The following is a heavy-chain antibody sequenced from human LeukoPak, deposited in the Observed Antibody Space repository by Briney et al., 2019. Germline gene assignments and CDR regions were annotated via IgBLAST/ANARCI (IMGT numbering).Heavy chain of an antibody. Sequence: PSETLSLTCTVSGGSIRSYFWRWIWQPPGKGLEWIGYIYYTGSTNYNPSLKSRVTVSVDTAKNQFSLKLSSVTAAGIAAEFCPRQYSSGYYWYFDLWGRGTLVTVSS. D-gene: IGHD3-22*01. CDR3: PRQYSSGYYWYFDL. CDR1: GGSIRSYF. V-gene: IGHV4-59*08. CDR2: IYYTGST. J-gene: IGHJ2*01.